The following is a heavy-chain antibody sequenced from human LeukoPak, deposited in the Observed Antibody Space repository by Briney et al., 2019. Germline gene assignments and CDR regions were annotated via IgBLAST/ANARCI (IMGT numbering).Heavy chain of an antibody. V-gene: IGHV1-2*02. CDR2: INPNSGGT. CDR1: GYTFTGYY. J-gene: IGHJ6*03. D-gene: IGHD2-2*02. Sequence: ASVKVSCKASGYTFTGYYMHWVRQAPGQGLEWMGWINPNSGGTNYAQKFQGRVTMTRDTSISTAYMELSRLRSDDTAVYYCARDRNGCSSTSCYTHYYYMDVWGKGTTVTVSS. CDR3: ARDRNGCSSTSCYTHYYYMDV.